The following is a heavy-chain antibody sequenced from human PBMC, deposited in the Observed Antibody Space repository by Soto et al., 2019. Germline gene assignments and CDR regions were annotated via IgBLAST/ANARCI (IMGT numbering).Heavy chain of an antibody. CDR1: GGTFSSFG. CDR3: ARERSMDGYNSRSFDY. J-gene: IGHJ4*02. V-gene: IGHV1-69*01. CDR2: IIPLYGTA. D-gene: IGHD5-12*01. Sequence: QVQLVQSGAEVKKPGSSVKVSCKASGGTFSSFGFNWVRQAPGQGLEWMGGIIPLYGTANHAQRFQGRVTISADESTSTVYMELISLRSEDTAIYYCARERSMDGYNSRSFDYWGQGPLVTVSS.